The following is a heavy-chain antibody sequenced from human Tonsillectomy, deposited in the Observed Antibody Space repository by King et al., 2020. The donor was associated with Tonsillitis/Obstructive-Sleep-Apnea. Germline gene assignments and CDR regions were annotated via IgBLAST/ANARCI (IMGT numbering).Heavy chain of an antibody. CDR3: ARGLRGYSYGYYYYYYYYMDV. CDR2: INHSGST. CDR1: GGSFSGYY. Sequence: VQLQQWGAGLLKPSETLSLTCAVYGGSFSGYYWSWIRQPPGKGLEWIGEINHSGSTNYNPSLKSRVTISVDTSKNHFSLKLSSVTAADTAVYYCARGLRGYSYGYYYYYYYYMDVWGKGTTVTVSS. D-gene: IGHD5-18*01. V-gene: IGHV4-34*01. J-gene: IGHJ6*03.